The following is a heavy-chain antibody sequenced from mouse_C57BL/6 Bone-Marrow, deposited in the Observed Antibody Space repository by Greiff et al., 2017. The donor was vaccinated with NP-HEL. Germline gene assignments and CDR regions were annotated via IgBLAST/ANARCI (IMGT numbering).Heavy chain of an antibody. CDR1: GFTFSDYG. CDR2: ISSGSSTI. D-gene: IGHD4-1*01. J-gene: IGHJ2*01. V-gene: IGHV5-17*01. Sequence: EVKVVESGGGLVKPGGSLKLSCAASGFTFSDYGMHWVRQAPEKGLEWVAYISSGSSTIYYADTVKGRFTISRDNAKNTLFLQMTSLRSEDTAMYYCAILTSDYWGQGTTLTVSS. CDR3: AILTSDY.